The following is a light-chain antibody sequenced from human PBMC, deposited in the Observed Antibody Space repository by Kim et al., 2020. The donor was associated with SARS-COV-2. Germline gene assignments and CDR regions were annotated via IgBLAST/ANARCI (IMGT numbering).Light chain of an antibody. Sequence: QRVTIACSGDTSNIATNTVNWYQLLPGTPPKLLIHTNDQRPSGVPDRFSGFKADTSASLAISGLQSEDEGDYYCAAWDDSLNGFVAFGGGTKVTVL. CDR3: AAWDDSLNGFVA. CDR1: TSNIATNT. V-gene: IGLV1-44*01. J-gene: IGLJ2*01. CDR2: TND.